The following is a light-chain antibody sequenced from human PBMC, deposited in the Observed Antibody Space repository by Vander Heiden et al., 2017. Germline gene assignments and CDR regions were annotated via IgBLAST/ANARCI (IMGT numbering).Light chain of an antibody. Sequence: DIQMTQSPSTLSASVGDRVTITCRASQSISSWLAWYQQKPGKAPKLLIYKASSLESGVPSSFSGSGFGTEFTLTISSRQPDDFAPYYCQQYNSYSPQTFGQGTKVEIK. CDR2: KAS. CDR3: QQYNSYSPQT. J-gene: IGKJ1*01. CDR1: QSISSW. V-gene: IGKV1-5*03.